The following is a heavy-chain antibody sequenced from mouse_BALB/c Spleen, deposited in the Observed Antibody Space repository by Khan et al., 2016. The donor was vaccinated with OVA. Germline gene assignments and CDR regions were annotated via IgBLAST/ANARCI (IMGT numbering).Heavy chain of an antibody. D-gene: IGHD2-13*01. CDR1: GFTFRNYA. J-gene: IGHJ3*01. V-gene: IGHV5-6-5*01. Sequence: EVELVESGGDLVKPGGSLKLSCAASGFTFRNYAMSWVRQTPEKRLEWVASISSGGTTYFPDSVKGRFTIYRYNGSNILYRQMSSLRSEDTAMYYCARDYWFTYWGQGTLVTVSA. CDR3: ARDYWFTY. CDR2: ISSGGTT.